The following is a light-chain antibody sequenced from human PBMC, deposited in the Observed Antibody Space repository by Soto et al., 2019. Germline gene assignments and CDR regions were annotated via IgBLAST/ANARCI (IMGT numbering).Light chain of an antibody. V-gene: IGKV3-11*01. J-gene: IGKJ4*01. CDR1: QSVYSY. Sequence: EIVLTQSPATLSLSPGERATLSCRASQSVYSYLAWYQQKPGQAPRLLIYDAFNRATGIPARFTGSGSGTDFTLTISSPQPEDSAIYYCQQRSSRPLTFGGGTKVEIK. CDR2: DAF. CDR3: QQRSSRPLT.